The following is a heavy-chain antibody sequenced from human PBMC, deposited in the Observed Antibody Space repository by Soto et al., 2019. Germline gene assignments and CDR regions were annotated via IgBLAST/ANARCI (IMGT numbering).Heavy chain of an antibody. CDR1: GGSISSYC. CDR2: IYYSGST. D-gene: IGHD5-18*01. CDR3: ARHDSYGYPEYFQH. V-gene: IGHV4-59*08. Sequence: SETLSLTCTVSGGSISSYCWSWIRQPPGKGLEWIGYIYYSGSTNYNPSLKSRVTISVDTSKNQFSLKLSSVTAADTAVYYCARHDSYGYPEYFQHWGQGTLVTVSS. J-gene: IGHJ1*01.